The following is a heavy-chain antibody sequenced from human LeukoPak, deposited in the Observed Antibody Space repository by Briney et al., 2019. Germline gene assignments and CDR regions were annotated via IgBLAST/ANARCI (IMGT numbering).Heavy chain of an antibody. CDR2: ISDSGGST. Sequence: GGSLRLSCAVSGITLSNYGMSWVRQALGKGLEWVAGISDSGGSTNYADSVKGQFTISRDNPKNTLYLQMNSLRAEDTAVYFCAKRGVVIRVILVGFHKEAYYFDSWGQGALVTVSS. D-gene: IGHD3-22*01. CDR3: AKRGVVIRVILVGFHKEAYYFDS. CDR1: GITLSNYG. J-gene: IGHJ4*02. V-gene: IGHV3-23*01.